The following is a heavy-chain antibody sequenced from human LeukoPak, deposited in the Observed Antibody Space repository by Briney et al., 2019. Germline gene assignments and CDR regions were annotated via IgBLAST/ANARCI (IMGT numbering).Heavy chain of an antibody. V-gene: IGHV1-18*01. Sequence: ASVKVSCKASGYTFTRYGISWVRQSPGQGLEWMGWISAYNVNTNYAQKLQGRVTMTTDTSTSTAYMELRSLRSDDTAVYYCARVGLSRGTHDYWGQGTLVTVSS. CDR3: ARVGLSRGTHDY. D-gene: IGHD1/OR15-1a*01. CDR2: ISAYNVNT. J-gene: IGHJ4*02. CDR1: GYTFTRYG.